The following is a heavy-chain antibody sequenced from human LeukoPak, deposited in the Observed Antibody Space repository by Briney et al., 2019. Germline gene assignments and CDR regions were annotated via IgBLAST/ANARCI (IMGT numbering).Heavy chain of an antibody. CDR1: GFTFRSDA. D-gene: IGHD2-21*02. Sequence: GGSLRLSCTSSGFTFRSDAMHWVRQAPGKGLDWVAFISKDGSTEYYADSVKGRFTISRDDSKNTLSLQMDSLRPEDTAIYYCAIWVATMTAGGPFDVWSQGTLVTVSS. V-gene: IGHV3-30*03. CDR2: ISKDGSTE. CDR3: AIWVATMTAGGPFDV. J-gene: IGHJ4*02.